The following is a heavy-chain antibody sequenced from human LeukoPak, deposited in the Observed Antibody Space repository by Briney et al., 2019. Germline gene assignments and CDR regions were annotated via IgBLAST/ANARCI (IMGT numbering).Heavy chain of an antibody. Sequence: GSLXXXCAASGFTFSSYSMNWVRQAPGKGLEWVSAISGSGGSTYYADSVKGRFTISRDNSKNRLYLQMNRLRAEDTAVYYXAKEVDGLTAYFQHWGQGTLVTVSS. D-gene: IGHD2-21*02. CDR1: GFTFSSYS. CDR3: AKEVDGLTAYFQH. V-gene: IGHV3-23*01. CDR2: ISGSGGST. J-gene: IGHJ1*01.